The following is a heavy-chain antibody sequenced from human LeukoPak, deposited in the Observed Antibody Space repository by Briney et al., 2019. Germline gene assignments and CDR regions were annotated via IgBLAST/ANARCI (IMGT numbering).Heavy chain of an antibody. D-gene: IGHD3-16*02. J-gene: IGHJ3*02. CDR1: GFTFSSYA. CDR2: ISGSGGST. Sequence: GGSLRLSCAASGFTFSSYAMSWVRQAPGKGLEWVSAISGSGGSTYYADSVKGRFTISRDNSKNTLYLQMNSLRAEDTAVYYCAKDRDYDYVWGSYPDAFDIWGQGTMVTVSS. V-gene: IGHV3-23*01. CDR3: AKDRDYDYVWGSYPDAFDI.